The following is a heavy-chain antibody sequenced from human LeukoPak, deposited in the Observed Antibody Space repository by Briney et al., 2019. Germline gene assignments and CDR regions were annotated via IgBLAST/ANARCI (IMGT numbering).Heavy chain of an antibody. D-gene: IGHD2-15*01. J-gene: IGHJ4*02. Sequence: GDSLRLSCAASGFTSRNYWMTWVRQAPGKGLEFVASINQDGRETYYLDSMNGRLTISRDTARSSLHLQMNSLGAEDTAVYYCARSLGRYCGGGPCFYFDYWGQGTLVTVSS. V-gene: IGHV3-7*01. CDR3: ARSLGRYCGGGPCFYFDY. CDR2: INQDGRET. CDR1: GFTSRNYW.